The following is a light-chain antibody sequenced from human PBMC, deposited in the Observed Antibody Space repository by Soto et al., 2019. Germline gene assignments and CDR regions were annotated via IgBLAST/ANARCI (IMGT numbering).Light chain of an antibody. CDR2: VAS. J-gene: IGKJ1*01. CDR1: QSVGSS. CDR3: QQYNNWPPDRT. V-gene: IGKV3-15*01. Sequence: EIVMTQSPATLSVSPGERATLSCRASQSVGSSLAWYQQKPGQAPRLLIYVASTRATGIPARLSGSGSGTEFTLTNSSLHSQDFAIFFCQQYNNWPPDRTFGQGTKVEIK.